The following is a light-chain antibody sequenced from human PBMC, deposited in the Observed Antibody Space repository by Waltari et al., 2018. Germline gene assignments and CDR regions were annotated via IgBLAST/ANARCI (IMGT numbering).Light chain of an antibody. V-gene: IGLV3-19*01. Sequence: SSELTQDPAVSVALGQTVTITCQGASLRTSYASWYQQKSGQAPILVLFGKNKRPSGIPDRFYGYNSESTTSLTITGAQAEDEAEYYCSSRDSSASHVLFAGGTKLTVL. CDR2: GKN. CDR1: SLRTSY. CDR3: SSRDSSASHVL. J-gene: IGLJ2*01.